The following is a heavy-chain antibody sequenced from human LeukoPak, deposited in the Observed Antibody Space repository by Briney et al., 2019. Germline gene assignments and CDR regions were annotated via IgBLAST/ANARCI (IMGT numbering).Heavy chain of an antibody. J-gene: IGHJ4*02. CDR3: ARVSGDYYFDY. CDR2: IWYDGSNK. Sequence: LTGGSLRLSCAASGFTFRSYGMHWVRQAPGKGLEWVTVIWYDGSNKYYADSVKGRFTISRDNSKNTLYLQMNSLRAEDTAVYYCARVSGDYYFDYWGQGTLVTVSS. D-gene: IGHD2-21*02. CDR1: GFTFRSYG. V-gene: IGHV3-33*01.